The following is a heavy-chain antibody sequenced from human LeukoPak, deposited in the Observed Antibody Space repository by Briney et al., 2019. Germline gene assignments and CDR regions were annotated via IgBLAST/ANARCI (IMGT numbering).Heavy chain of an antibody. CDR1: GVTFSTYG. D-gene: IGHD5-12*01. J-gene: IGHJ4*02. CDR2: ISSSSSYI. Sequence: PGGTLRLSCAASGVTFSTYGMSWVRQAPGKGLEWVSSISSSSSYIYYADSVKGRFTISRDNAKNSLYLQMNSLRAEDTAVYYCARGITSGPRRYDVRNFDYWGQGTPVTVSS. V-gene: IGHV3-21*01. CDR3: ARGITSGPRRYDVRNFDY.